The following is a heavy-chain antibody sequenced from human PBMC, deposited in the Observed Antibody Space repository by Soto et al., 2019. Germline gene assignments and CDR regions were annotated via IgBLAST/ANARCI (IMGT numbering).Heavy chain of an antibody. CDR2: IYPGDSDT. V-gene: IGHV5-51*01. CDR1: GYSFTSYW. CDR3: ARHEGATTTRGYYYYYGMDV. J-gene: IGHJ6*02. D-gene: IGHD1-26*01. Sequence: GESLKISCKGSGYSFTSYWIGWVRQMPGKGLEWMGIIYPGDSDTRYSPSFQGQVTISADKSISTAYLQWSSLKASDTAMYYCARHEGATTTRGYYYYYGMDVWGQGTTVTVSS.